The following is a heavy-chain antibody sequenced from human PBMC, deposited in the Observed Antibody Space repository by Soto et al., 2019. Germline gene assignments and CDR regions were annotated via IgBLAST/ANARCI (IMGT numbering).Heavy chain of an antibody. V-gene: IGHV5-51*01. J-gene: IGHJ3*02. D-gene: IGHD2-2*02. Sequence: PGESLKISCNGSGYSFTSYWIGWVRQMPGKGLEWMGIIYPGDSDTRYSPSFQGQVTISADKSISTAYLQWSSLKASDTAMYYCARRFHCSSTSCYKGRHDAFEICGQGRLVT. CDR1: GYSFTSYW. CDR3: ARRFHCSSTSCYKGRHDAFEI. CDR2: IYPGDSDT.